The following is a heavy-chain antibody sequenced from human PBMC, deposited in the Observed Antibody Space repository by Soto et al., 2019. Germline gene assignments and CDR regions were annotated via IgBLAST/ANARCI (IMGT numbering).Heavy chain of an antibody. CDR1: GGSFSGYY. CDR3: ASSYYDILTGQTAFDI. J-gene: IGHJ3*02. Sequence: SETLSLTCAVYGGSFSGYYWSWIRQPPGKGLEWIGEINHSGSTNYNPSLKSRVTISVDTSKNQFSLKLSSVTAADTAVYYCASSYYDILTGQTAFDIWGQGTMVTVSS. V-gene: IGHV4-34*01. CDR2: INHSGST. D-gene: IGHD3-9*01.